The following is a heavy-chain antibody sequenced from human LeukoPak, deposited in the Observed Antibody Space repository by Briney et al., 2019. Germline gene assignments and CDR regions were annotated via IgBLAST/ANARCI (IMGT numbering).Heavy chain of an antibody. Sequence: PGGALRLPFSAPGFTFYTHSMRWGPPAPRKGVGWGSGISGSGGSTYYADSVKGRFTISRDNSKNTLYLQMNSLRAEDTAVYYCAKGCVGSYYFRDCYWGQGTLVTVSS. V-gene: IGHV3-23*01. J-gene: IGHJ4*02. CDR1: GFTFYTHS. D-gene: IGHD1-26*01. CDR2: ISGSGGST. CDR3: AKGCVGSYYFRDCY.